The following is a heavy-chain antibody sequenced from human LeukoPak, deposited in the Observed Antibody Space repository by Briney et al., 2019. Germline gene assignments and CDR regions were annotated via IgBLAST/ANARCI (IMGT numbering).Heavy chain of an antibody. J-gene: IGHJ4*02. CDR2: ISGSGDST. Sequence: GGSLRLSCAASGFTFSSYAMSWVRQAPGKGLEWVSAISGSGDSTYYADSVKGRFTISRDNSKNTLYLQMNSLRAEDTAVYYCAKSGTRSSWSPRVKTYLDYWGQGTLVTVSS. CDR1: GFTFSSYA. CDR3: AKSGTRSSWSPRVKTYLDY. D-gene: IGHD6-13*01. V-gene: IGHV3-23*01.